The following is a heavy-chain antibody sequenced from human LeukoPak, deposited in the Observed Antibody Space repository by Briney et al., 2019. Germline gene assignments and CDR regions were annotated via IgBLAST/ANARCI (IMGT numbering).Heavy chain of an antibody. CDR3: ARGLGGAFYGMDV. V-gene: IGHV3-30-3*01. CDR1: GFTFSSYA. Sequence: GGSLRLSCAASGFTFSSYAMHWVRQAPGKGLEWVAVISYDGSNKYYADSVKGRFTISRDNSKNTLYLQMNSLRAEDTAVYYCARGLGGAFYGMDVWGQGTTVTVSS. CDR2: ISYDGSNK. D-gene: IGHD2-21*01. J-gene: IGHJ6*02.